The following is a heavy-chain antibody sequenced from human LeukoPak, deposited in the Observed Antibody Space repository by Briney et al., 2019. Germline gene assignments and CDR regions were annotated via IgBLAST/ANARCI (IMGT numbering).Heavy chain of an antibody. J-gene: IGHJ6*03. CDR3: AREAQEYCSSTSCYPYYYYYYMDV. CDR1: GYTFTSYD. CDR2: MNPNSGNT. D-gene: IGHD2-2*01. V-gene: IGHV1-8*01. Sequence: GASVKVSCKASGYTFTSYDINWVRQATGQGLEWMGWMNPNSGNTGYAQKFQGRVTMTRNTSISTAYMELSSLRSEDTAVYYCAREAQEYCSSTSCYPYYYYYYMDVWGKGTTVTVSS.